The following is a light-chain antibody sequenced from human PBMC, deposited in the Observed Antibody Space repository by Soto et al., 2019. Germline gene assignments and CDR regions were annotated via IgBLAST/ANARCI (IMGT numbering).Light chain of an antibody. CDR3: QQNYRTPVT. CDR1: QSISNY. V-gene: IGKV1-39*01. Sequence: DLPMTQSPSPLSASIGDRVTITCRASQSISNYLNWYQQQPGKAPKLLIYSTSSLQSGVPSRFSGSGSGTQFTLTISTLQPEDFATYYCQQNYRTPVTFGQGTRLEIK. CDR2: STS. J-gene: IGKJ5*01.